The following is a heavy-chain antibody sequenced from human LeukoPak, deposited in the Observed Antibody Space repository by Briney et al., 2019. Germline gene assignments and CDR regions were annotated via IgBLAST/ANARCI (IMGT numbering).Heavy chain of an antibody. Sequence: GASVKVSCKASGGTFSSYAISWVRQAPGQGLEWMGGIIPIFGTANYAQKFQGRVTITANESTSTAYMELSSLRSEDTAVYYCAIQRSSSWDFDYWGQGTLVTVSS. CDR1: GGTFSSYA. V-gene: IGHV1-69*13. D-gene: IGHD6-13*01. CDR2: IIPIFGTA. CDR3: AIQRSSSWDFDY. J-gene: IGHJ4*02.